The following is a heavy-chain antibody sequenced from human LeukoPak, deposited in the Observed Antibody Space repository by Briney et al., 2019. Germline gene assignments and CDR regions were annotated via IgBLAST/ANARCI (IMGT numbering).Heavy chain of an antibody. J-gene: IGHJ4*02. CDR3: ARGDSVDTAMEDYFDY. CDR2: INPNSGGT. V-gene: IGHV1-2*02. CDR1: GYTFTGYY. Sequence: ASVKVSCKASGYTFTGYYMHWVRQAPGQGLEWMGWINPNSGGTNYAQKFQGRVTMTRDTSISTAYMELSRLRSDDTAVYYCARGDSVDTAMEDYFDYWGQGTLVTVSS. D-gene: IGHD5-18*01.